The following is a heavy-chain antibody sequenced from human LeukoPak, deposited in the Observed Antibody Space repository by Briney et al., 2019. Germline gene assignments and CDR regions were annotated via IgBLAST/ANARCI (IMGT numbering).Heavy chain of an antibody. CDR2: IIPILGIA. CDR1: GGTFSSYA. V-gene: IGHV1-69*04. J-gene: IGHJ4*02. D-gene: IGHD3-22*01. CDR3: ARVYDSSGYYFDY. Sequence: SVKVSCKASGGTFSSYAISWVRQAPGQGLEWMGRIIPILGIANYAQKFQGRVTITADKSTSTAYMELSSLRSEDTAVYYCARVYDSSGYYFDYWGKGPLVTVSS.